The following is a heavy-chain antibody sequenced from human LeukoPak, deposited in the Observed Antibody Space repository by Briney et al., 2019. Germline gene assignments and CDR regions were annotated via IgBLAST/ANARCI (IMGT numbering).Heavy chain of an antibody. CDR2: INHSGST. CDR1: GGSFSGYY. V-gene: IGHV4-34*01. J-gene: IGHJ4*02. D-gene: IGHD6-13*01. Sequence: SETLSLTCAVYGGSFSGYYWSWIRQPPGKGLEWIGEINHSGSTNYNPSLKSRVTISVDTSKNQFSLKLSSVTAADTAVYYCARERTLGGEAGSSWYLDYWGQGTLVTVSS. CDR3: ARERTLGGEAGSSWYLDY.